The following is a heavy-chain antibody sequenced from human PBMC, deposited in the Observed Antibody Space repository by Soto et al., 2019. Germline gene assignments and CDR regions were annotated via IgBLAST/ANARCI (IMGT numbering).Heavy chain of an antibody. D-gene: IGHD3-16*01. CDR1: GFTFSSYD. Sequence: EVQLVESGGGLVQPGGSLRLSCAASGFTFSSYDMHWVRQATGRGLEWVSAIGTAVDTYYPGSVKGRFTISRENAKNSLYLHMNSMIAGDTAVYYCARDLHGGRDVWGQGTTVTVSS. CDR3: ARDLHGGRDV. CDR2: IGTAVDT. V-gene: IGHV3-13*01. J-gene: IGHJ6*02.